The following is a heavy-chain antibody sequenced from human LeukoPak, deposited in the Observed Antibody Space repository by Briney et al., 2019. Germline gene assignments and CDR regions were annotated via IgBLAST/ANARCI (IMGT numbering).Heavy chain of an antibody. CDR3: ARGPYSSNWYVDY. D-gene: IGHD6-13*01. V-gene: IGHV3-48*03. CDR2: ISRTGNSI. J-gene: IGHJ4*02. CDR1: GFTLSSYE. Sequence: GGSLRLSCAASGFTLSSYEVNWVRLAPGKGLEWISYISRTGNSIYYADSVKGRFTISRDSAKNSLYLQMNSLRAEDTAVYYCARGPYSSNWYVDYWGQGTLVTVAS.